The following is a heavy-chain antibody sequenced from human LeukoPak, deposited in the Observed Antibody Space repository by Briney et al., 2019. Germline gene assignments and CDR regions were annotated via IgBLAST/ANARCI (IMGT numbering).Heavy chain of an antibody. D-gene: IGHD2-2*01. CDR3: ARLGYCSSTSCAYYYYYYGMDV. Sequence: SETLSLTCAVYGGSFSGYYWSWIRQPPGKGLEWIGSIYYSGSTYYNPSLKSRVTISIDTSKNQFSLKLSSVTAADTAVYYCARLGYCSSTSCAYYYYYYGMDVWGQGTTVTVSS. CDR1: GGSFSGYY. J-gene: IGHJ6*02. CDR2: IYYSGST. V-gene: IGHV4-34*01.